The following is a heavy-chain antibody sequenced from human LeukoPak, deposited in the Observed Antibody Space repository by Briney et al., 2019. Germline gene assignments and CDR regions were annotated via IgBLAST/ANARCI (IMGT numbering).Heavy chain of an antibody. V-gene: IGHV1-69*13. J-gene: IGHJ4*02. CDR3: ARSPGYTGYDLRYDY. Sequence: SVKVSCKASGGTFGSYAINWVRQAPGQGLEWMGGIIPIFGTANYAQKFQGRVTISADESTSTGYMDLSSLRSEDTAVYFCARSPGYTGYDLRYDYWGQGTLVTVSS. D-gene: IGHD5-12*01. CDR1: GGTFGSYA. CDR2: IIPIFGTA.